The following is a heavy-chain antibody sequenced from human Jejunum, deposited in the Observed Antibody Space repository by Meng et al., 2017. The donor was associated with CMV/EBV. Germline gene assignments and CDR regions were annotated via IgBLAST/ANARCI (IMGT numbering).Heavy chain of an antibody. CDR2: ISYSGST. D-gene: IGHD3-10*01. Sequence: GSSTDNAWRWIRKSERKGLEWIGSISYSGSTNYNPSLKSRVNISMDTSENQFSLKVSSVTAGDTAVYYCARWSGSGNYPFADYWGQGTLVTVSS. CDR1: GSSTDNA. V-gene: IGHV4-59*01. J-gene: IGHJ4*02. CDR3: ARWSGSGNYPFADY.